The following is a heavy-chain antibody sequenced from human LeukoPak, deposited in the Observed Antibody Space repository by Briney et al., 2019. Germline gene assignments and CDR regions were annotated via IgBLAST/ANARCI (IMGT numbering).Heavy chain of an antibody. CDR2: IRYDGSNK. D-gene: IGHD2-2*01. J-gene: IGHJ6*02. CDR3: AKDLEYCSSTSCYDYYYGMDV. V-gene: IGHV3-30*02. Sequence: GGSLRLSCAASGFTFSSYGMHWVRQAPGKGLEWVVFIRYDGSNKYYADSVKGRFTISRDNSKNTLYLQMNSLRAEDTAVYYCAKDLEYCSSTSCYDYYYGMDVWGQGTTVTVSS. CDR1: GFTFSSYG.